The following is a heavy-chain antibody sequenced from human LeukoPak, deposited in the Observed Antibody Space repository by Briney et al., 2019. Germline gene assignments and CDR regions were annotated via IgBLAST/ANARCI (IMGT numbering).Heavy chain of an antibody. Sequence: SETLSLTCSVSGVSISSYYWSWLRQSPGKGREWIGYIFYSGSTNYNPALRSRVTISVETSKNQLSLKLTSVTAADTAVYFCARVGNYFYYYMDVWGKGTTVTVSS. CDR2: IFYSGST. J-gene: IGHJ6*03. CDR1: GVSISSYY. V-gene: IGHV4-59*01. CDR3: ARVGNYFYYYMDV. D-gene: IGHD6-13*01.